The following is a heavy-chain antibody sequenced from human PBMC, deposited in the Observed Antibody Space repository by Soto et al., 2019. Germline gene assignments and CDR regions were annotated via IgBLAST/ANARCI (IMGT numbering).Heavy chain of an antibody. CDR3: ARSGVLTYYFDY. V-gene: IGHV1-69*06. D-gene: IGHD3-10*01. Sequence: SVKVSCKASGGTFSSYAISWVRQAPGQGLEWMGGIIPIFGTANYAQKFQGRVTITADKSTSTTYMELSSLRSEDTAVYYCARSGVLTYYFDYWGQGTLVTVSS. J-gene: IGHJ4*02. CDR2: IIPIFGTA. CDR1: GGTFSSYA.